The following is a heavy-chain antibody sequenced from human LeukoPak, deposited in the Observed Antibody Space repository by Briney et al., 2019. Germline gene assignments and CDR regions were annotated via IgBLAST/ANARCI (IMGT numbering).Heavy chain of an antibody. V-gene: IGHV1-2*04. D-gene: IGHD5-12*01. CDR1: GYTFTDYY. J-gene: IGHJ4*02. CDR2: INPNSGAT. Sequence: ASVKVSCKASGYTFTDYYIHWVRQAPGQGLEWLGWINPNSGATNHAQKFQGWVTMTSDTSISTAYMDLSRLRSDDTAVYYCASWRGYRGYDYGFDYWGQGTLVTVSS. CDR3: ASWRGYRGYDYGFDY.